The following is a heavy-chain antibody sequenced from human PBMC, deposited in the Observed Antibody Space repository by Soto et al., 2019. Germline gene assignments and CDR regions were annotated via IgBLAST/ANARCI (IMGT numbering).Heavy chain of an antibody. CDR2: IYYSGST. CDR3: ARDMAVAGTRFDP. D-gene: IGHD6-19*01. J-gene: IGHJ5*02. Sequence: SETLSLTCTVSGGSVSSGSYYWSWIRQPPGKGLEWIGYIYYSGSTNYNPSLKSRVTISVDTSKNQFSLKLSSVTAADTAVYYCARDMAVAGTRFDPWGQGTLVTVSS. CDR1: GGSVSSGSYY. V-gene: IGHV4-61*01.